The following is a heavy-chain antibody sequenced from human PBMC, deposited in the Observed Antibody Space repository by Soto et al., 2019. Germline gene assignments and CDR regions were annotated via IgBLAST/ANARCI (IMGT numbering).Heavy chain of an antibody. V-gene: IGHV1-18*01. CDR1: GYTFTSYG. CDR3: ARGAYDSSGYYPDLDAFDI. D-gene: IGHD3-22*01. Sequence: SVKVSCKASGYTFTSYGISWVRQAPGQGLEWMGWISAYNGNTNYAQKLQGRVTMTTDTSTSTAYMELRSLRSDDTAVYYCARGAYDSSGYYPDLDAFDIWGQGTMVTVSS. J-gene: IGHJ3*02. CDR2: ISAYNGNT.